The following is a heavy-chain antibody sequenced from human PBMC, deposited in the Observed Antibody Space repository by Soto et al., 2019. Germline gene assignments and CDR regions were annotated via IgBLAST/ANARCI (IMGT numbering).Heavy chain of an antibody. CDR3: AREAGWDNWNYASFDP. J-gene: IGHJ5*02. CDR1: GFTFSSYW. CDR2: INSDGSSR. D-gene: IGHD1-7*01. Sequence: GGSLRLSCAASGFTFSSYWMHWVRQAPGKGLVWVSRINSDGSSRSYADSVKGRFTISRDNAKNTLYLQMNSLRAEDTAVYYCAREAGWDNWNYASFDPWGQGTLVTVS. V-gene: IGHV3-74*01.